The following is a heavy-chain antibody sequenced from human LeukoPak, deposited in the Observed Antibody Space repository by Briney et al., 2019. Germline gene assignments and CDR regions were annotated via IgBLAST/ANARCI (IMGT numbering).Heavy chain of an antibody. CDR1: GFTFSSYA. CDR3: AKDLRGDRSVAWFDP. D-gene: IGHD3-10*01. Sequence: PGGSLRLSCAASGFTFSSYAMSWVRQAPGKGLEWVSAISGSGGSTYYADSMKGRFTISRDNSKNTLYLQMNSLRAEDTAVYYCAKDLRGDRSVAWFDPWGQGTLVTVSS. J-gene: IGHJ5*02. CDR2: ISGSGGST. V-gene: IGHV3-23*01.